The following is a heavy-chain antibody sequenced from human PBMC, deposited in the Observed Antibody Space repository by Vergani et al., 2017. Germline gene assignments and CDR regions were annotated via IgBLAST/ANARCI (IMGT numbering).Heavy chain of an antibody. CDR3: ARDREEVVGATGYYYGMDV. CDR2: ISAYNGNK. D-gene: IGHD1-26*01. Sequence: QVQLVQSGAEVKKPGASVKVSCKASGYTFTSYGISWVRPAPGQGLEWMGWISAYNGNKNYAQNLQGRVTMTTDTSTSSAYMELRSLRSDDTAVYYCARDREEVVGATGYYYGMDVWGQGTTVTVSS. CDR1: GYTFTSYG. J-gene: IGHJ6*02. V-gene: IGHV1-18*01.